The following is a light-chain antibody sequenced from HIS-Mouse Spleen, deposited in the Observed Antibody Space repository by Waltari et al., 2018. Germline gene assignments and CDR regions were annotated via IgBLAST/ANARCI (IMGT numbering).Light chain of an antibody. J-gene: IGLJ2*01. V-gene: IGLV2-14*01. CDR1: SSDVGGYNY. CDR3: SSYTSSSTLG. CDR2: EVR. Sequence: QSALTQPASVSGSPGQSITISCTGTSSDVGGYNYVSWYQQHPGKAPKLIIYEVRNRPSGVSNRFAGSKSGNTASLTISGLQAEDEADYYCSSYTSSSTLGFGGGTKLTVL.